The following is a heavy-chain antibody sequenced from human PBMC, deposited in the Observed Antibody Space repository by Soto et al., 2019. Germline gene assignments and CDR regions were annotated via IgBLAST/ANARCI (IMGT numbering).Heavy chain of an antibody. CDR3: ARAILLWSGELDYFDY. CDR2: IYSGDST. J-gene: IGHJ4*02. V-gene: IGHV3-66*01. Sequence: GGSLRLSCAASGFTVTGNYMTWVRQAAGKGLEWVSVIYSGDSTYYADSVKGRFTISRDISKNTLYLQMNSLRVEDTAVYYCARAILLWSGELDYFDYWGQGTHVTVSS. D-gene: IGHD3-10*01. CDR1: GFTVTGNY.